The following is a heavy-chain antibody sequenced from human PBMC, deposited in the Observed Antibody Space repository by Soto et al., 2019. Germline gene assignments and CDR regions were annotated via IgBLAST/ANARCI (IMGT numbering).Heavy chain of an antibody. CDR3: AKDSPSAPFDH. J-gene: IGHJ4*02. Sequence: GGSLRLSCAASGFTFSRYWMSWVRQAPGKGLEWVAVISYDGSDKNYTDSVKGRFTISRDNVKNTLYLQMNSLRLEDTAVYHCAKDSPSAPFDHGGQGVLVTV. CDR1: GFTFSRYW. V-gene: IGHV3-30*18. CDR2: ISYDGSDK.